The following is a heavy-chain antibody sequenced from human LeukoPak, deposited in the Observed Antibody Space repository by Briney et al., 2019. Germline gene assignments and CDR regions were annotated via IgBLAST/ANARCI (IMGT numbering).Heavy chain of an antibody. J-gene: IGHJ4*02. V-gene: IGHV1-18*01. CDR3: ARFLYSSSWYDFDY. CDR2: ISAYNGNT. D-gene: IGHD6-13*01. Sequence: ASVKVSCKASGYTFTSYGISWVRQAPGQGLEWMGWISAYNGNTNYAQKLQGRVTMTTDTSTSTAYIELRSLRSDDTAVYYCARFLYSSSWYDFDYWGQGTLVTVSS. CDR1: GYTFTSYG.